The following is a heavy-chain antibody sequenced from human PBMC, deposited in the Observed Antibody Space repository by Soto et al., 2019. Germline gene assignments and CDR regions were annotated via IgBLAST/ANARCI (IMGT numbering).Heavy chain of an antibody. CDR2: INPNGRST. CDR1: GYTFIHYY. D-gene: IGHD2-21*01. Sequence: QVQLVQSGAEVTKSVASVTISCKASGYTFIHYYIHWVRQAPGQGLEWMAIINPNGRSTNYAQKFQSRVTVRTDTATTTGSMELNILQSFGTAVYLCASSLLQGDFWGKGTLVTVSS. V-gene: IGHV1-46*01. CDR3: ASSLLQGDF. J-gene: IGHJ4*02.